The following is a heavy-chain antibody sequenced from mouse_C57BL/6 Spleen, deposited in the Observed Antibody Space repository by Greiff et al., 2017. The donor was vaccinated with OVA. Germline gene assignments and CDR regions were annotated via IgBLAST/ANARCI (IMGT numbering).Heavy chain of an antibody. Sequence: QVQLQQPGAELVRPGSSVKLSCKASGYTFTSYWMHWVKQRPIQGLEWIGNIDPSDSETHYNQKFKDKATLTVDKSSSTAYMQLSSLTSEDSAVYYGAVYYCGSSYENAMDYWGQGTSVTVSS. J-gene: IGHJ4*01. V-gene: IGHV1-52*01. CDR2: IDPSDSET. CDR3: AVYYCGSSYENAMDY. D-gene: IGHD1-1*01. CDR1: GYTFTSYW.